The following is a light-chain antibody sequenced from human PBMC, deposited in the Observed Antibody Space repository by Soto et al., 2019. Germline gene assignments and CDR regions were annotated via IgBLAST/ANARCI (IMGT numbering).Light chain of an antibody. CDR3: QQYGSSPTWT. J-gene: IGKJ1*01. CDR2: GAS. CDR1: QSVSSSY. V-gene: IGKV3-20*01. Sequence: EIVLTQSPGTLSLSPGERATLSCRASQSVSSSYLAWYQQKPGQAPRLLIYGASSRATGIPDRFSGSGSGTDFTLIISRLEPEDFAVYSCQQYGSSPTWTFGQGTKVEIK.